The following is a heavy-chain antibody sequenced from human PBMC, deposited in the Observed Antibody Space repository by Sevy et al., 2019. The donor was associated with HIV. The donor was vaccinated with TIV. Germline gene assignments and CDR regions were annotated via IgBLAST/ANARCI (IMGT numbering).Heavy chain of an antibody. V-gene: IGHV3-48*03. J-gene: IGHJ6*02. D-gene: IGHD2-15*01. CDR1: GFTFSSYE. Sequence: GGSLRLSCAASGFTFSSYEMNWVRQAPGKGLEWVSYISSSSSTIYYADSVKGRFTISRDNAKNSLYLQMNSLRAEDTAVYYCARVARYCSGGSCYYYYYGMDVWGQGTTVTVSS. CDR2: ISSSSSTI. CDR3: ARVARYCSGGSCYYYYYGMDV.